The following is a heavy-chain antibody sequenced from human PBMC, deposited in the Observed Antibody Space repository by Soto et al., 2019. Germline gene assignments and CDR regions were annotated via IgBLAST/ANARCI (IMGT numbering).Heavy chain of an antibody. Sequence: ETLSLTCIVSGGSITSSSFYWAWIRQSPGKGLEWIGSIYFSGNTYYNPSLKSRVTISVDTSKNQFSLKLNPVTAADTAVYYCARRLYYDSSGFEGGGMDVWGQGTTVTVSS. V-gene: IGHV4-39*01. CDR3: ARRLYYDSSGFEGGGMDV. CDR2: IYFSGNT. J-gene: IGHJ6*02. D-gene: IGHD3-22*01. CDR1: GGSITSSSFY.